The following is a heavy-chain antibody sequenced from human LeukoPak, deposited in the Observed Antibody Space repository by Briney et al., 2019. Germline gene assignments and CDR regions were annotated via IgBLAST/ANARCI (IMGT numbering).Heavy chain of an antibody. CDR2: ISSTAYTI. CDR1: GFTFSDSY. D-gene: IGHD3-22*01. Sequence: TGGSLRLSCAASGFTFSDSYMTWIRQAPGKGLEWVSYISSTAYTIFYADSVEGRFTISRDNDKNSLYLQMNSLRAEDTAIYYCARVDYDRSGEDANAEYFQHWGQGTLVTVSS. CDR3: ARVDYDRSGEDANAEYFQH. V-gene: IGHV3-11*04. J-gene: IGHJ1*01.